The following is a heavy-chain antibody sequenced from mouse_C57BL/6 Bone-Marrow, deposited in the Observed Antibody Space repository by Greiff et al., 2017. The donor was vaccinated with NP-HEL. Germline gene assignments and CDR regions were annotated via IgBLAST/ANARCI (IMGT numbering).Heavy chain of an antibody. CDR3: VREWGLNCQYYFDY. CDR1: GFSFNTYA. D-gene: IGHD1-3*01. CDR2: IRSKSNNYAT. Sequence: GGGLVQPKGSLKLSCAASGFSFNTYAMNWVRQAPGKGLEWVARIRSKSNNYATYYADSVKDRFTISRDDSESMLYLQMNNLKTEDTAMYYCVREWGLNCQYYFDYWGQGTTLTVSS. V-gene: IGHV10-1*01. J-gene: IGHJ2*01.